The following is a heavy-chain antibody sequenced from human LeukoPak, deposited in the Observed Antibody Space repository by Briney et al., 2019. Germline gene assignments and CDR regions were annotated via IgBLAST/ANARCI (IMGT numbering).Heavy chain of an antibody. J-gene: IGHJ6*03. V-gene: IGHV4-34*01. CDR1: GGSFSGYY. Sequence: SETLSLTCAVYGGSFSGYYWSWIRQPPGKGLEWIGEINHSGSTNYNPSLKSRVTMSIDTSKNQFSLKVTSVTAADTAEYYCARLWVSSHNCYYYDMDVWGKGTTVTVSS. CDR3: ARLWVSSHNCYYYDMDV. CDR2: INHSGST. D-gene: IGHD6-13*01.